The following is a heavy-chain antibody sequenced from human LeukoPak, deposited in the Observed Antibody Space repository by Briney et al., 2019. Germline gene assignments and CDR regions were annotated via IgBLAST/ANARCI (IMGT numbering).Heavy chain of an antibody. CDR2: ISYDGSGI. CDR3: ARDLEGITVAGAFDY. Sequence: GGSLRLSCAASGFTFSRYVMHWVRQAPGKGLEWVAVISYDGSGIYYADSVKGRFTISRDNSKNTVYLQMNSLRAEDTAVYYCARDLEGITVAGAFDYWGQGTLVTVSS. D-gene: IGHD6-19*01. CDR1: GFTFSRYV. J-gene: IGHJ4*02. V-gene: IGHV3-30-3*01.